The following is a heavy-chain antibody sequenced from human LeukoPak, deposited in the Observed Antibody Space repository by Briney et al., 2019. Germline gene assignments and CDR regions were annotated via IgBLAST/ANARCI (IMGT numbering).Heavy chain of an antibody. CDR1: GFTFSTYW. Sequence: PGGSVRRSCAASGFTFSTYWMSWLRQAPGKGLEWVANIRQDGNEKYYVDSVKGRFTISRDNAKNPLYLQVNSLRAEDRAVYYCARGDKFSGDYWGQGTLVTVSS. CDR3: ARGDKFSGDY. V-gene: IGHV3-7*04. D-gene: IGHD2-15*01. CDR2: IRQDGNEK. J-gene: IGHJ4*02.